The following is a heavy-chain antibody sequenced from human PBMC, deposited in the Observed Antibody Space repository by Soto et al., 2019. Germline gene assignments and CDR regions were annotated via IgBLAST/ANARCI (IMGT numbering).Heavy chain of an antibody. CDR3: ARDRRVMPAPSAFDI. V-gene: IGHV3-48*01. CDR2: ISSSSSTI. Sequence: GGPMRVSSAASGLTCGGYSMNWVSKETGKGLEWVSYISSSSSTIYYADSVKGRFTISRDNAKNSLYLQMNSLRAEDTAVYYCARDRRVMPAPSAFDIWGQGTMVTVSS. J-gene: IGHJ3*02. D-gene: IGHD2-21*01. CDR1: GLTCGGYS.